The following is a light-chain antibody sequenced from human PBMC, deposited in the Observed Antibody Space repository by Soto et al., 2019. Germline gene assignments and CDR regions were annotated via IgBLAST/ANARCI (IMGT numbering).Light chain of an antibody. CDR1: SSNIGGNS. J-gene: IGLJ1*01. CDR2: DDD. V-gene: IGLV1-51*01. Sequence: QSVLRQPASVSAAPGQRFTISCSGSSSNIGGNSVSWYQQLPGTAPKLLIYDDDKRPSGIPDRFSGSKSGTSATLGITGFQTGDEADHYCGSWDSSLSAYVFGTGTQVTVL. CDR3: GSWDSSLSAYV.